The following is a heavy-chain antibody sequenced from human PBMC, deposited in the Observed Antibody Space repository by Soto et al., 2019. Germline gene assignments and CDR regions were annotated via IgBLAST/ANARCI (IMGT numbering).Heavy chain of an antibody. J-gene: IGHJ4*02. CDR2: IYSGGNT. V-gene: IGHV3-53*04. D-gene: IGHD3-22*01. CDR1: GFTVSSSY. Sequence: PGGSLRLSCAASGFTVSSSYMNWVRQAPGKGLEWVSVIYSGGNTYYADSVKGRFTISRHNSENTLYLQMSSLRADDTAVYYCAKCTFYYDSHAYYGYWGQGTVVTVSS. CDR3: AKCTFYYDSHAYYGY.